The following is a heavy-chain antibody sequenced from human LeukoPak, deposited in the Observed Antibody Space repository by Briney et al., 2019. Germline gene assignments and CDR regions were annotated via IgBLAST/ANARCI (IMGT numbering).Heavy chain of an antibody. J-gene: IGHJ6*04. V-gene: IGHV1-69*13. CDR1: GGTFSSYA. CDR3: ARGSPPPQLWPELERHLYYYGMDV. CDR2: IIPIFGTA. Sequence: ASVKVSCKASGGTFSSYAISWVRQAPGQGLEWMGGIIPIFGTANYAQKFQGTVTIPADESTGTAYMELSSLRSEDTAVYYCARGSPPPQLWPELERHLYYYGMDVWGKGTTVTVSS. D-gene: IGHD1-1*01.